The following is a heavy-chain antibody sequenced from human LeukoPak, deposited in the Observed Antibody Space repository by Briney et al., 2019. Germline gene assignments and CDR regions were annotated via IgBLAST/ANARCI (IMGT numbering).Heavy chain of an antibody. CDR2: ISGSGEYT. V-gene: IGHV3-23*01. J-gene: IGHJ1*01. CDR1: LFTFRTYA. D-gene: IGHD2-2*01. CDR3: ASRPGVEGDQVYFQH. Sequence: GGSLRLSCVASLFTFRTYAMSWVRQAPGKGLQWVSAISGSGEYTYSAGSVRGRFTISRDNSKNTLYLEMNSLRAEDTAIYYCASRPGVEGDQVYFQHWGQGTLVTVSS.